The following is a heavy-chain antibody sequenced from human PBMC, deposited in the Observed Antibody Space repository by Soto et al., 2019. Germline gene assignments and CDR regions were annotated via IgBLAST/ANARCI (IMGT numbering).Heavy chain of an antibody. D-gene: IGHD1-26*01. CDR2: INAGNGNT. Sequence: ASVKVSCKASGYTFTNYAMHWVRQAPGQRLEWMGWINAGNGNTKYSQKFQGRVTITRDTSASTAYMELSSLRSEDTAVYYCARDDSGFSGSHYIDYFNYWGPGTLVTVSS. J-gene: IGHJ4*02. V-gene: IGHV1-3*01. CDR1: GYTFTNYA. CDR3: ARDDSGFSGSHYIDYFNY.